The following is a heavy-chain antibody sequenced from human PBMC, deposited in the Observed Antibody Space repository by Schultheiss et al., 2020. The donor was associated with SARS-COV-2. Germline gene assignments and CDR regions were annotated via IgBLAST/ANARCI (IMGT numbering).Heavy chain of an antibody. CDR1: GFTFSSYS. CDR2: ISSSGSTI. D-gene: IGHD2-15*01. CDR3: AKDYRPYIYCSGGSCYQGAFDI. V-gene: IGHV3-48*04. J-gene: IGHJ3*02. Sequence: GGSLRLSCAASGFTFSSYSMNWVRQAPGKGLEWVSYISSSGSTIYYADSVKGRFTISRDNAKNSLYLQMNSLRAEDTAVYYCAKDYRPYIYCSGGSCYQGAFDIWGQGTMVTVSS.